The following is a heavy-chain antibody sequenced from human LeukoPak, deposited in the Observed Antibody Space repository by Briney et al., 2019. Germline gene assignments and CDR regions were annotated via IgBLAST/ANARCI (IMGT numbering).Heavy chain of an antibody. CDR1: GFTFSSYA. CDR2: ISYDGSNK. D-gene: IGHD1-20*01. J-gene: IGHJ4*02. CDR3: ARDITGSYFDY. Sequence: PGGSLRLSCAASGFTFSSYAMHWVRQAPGKGLEWVAVISYDGSNKYYADSVKGRFTISRDNSKNTLYLQMNSLRAEDTAVYYCARDITGSYFDYWGQGTLVTVSS. V-gene: IGHV3-30-3*01.